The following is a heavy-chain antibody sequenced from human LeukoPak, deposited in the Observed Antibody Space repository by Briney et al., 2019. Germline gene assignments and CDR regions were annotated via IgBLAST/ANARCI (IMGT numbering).Heavy chain of an antibody. J-gene: IGHJ4*02. Sequence: ASVKVSCKVSGYTLTELSMHWVRQAPGKGLEGMGGFDPEDGETIYAQKFQGRVTMTEDTSTDTAYMELSSLRSEDTAVYYCATHDSSGYYFDYWGQGTLVTVSS. V-gene: IGHV1-24*01. CDR1: GYTLTELS. CDR3: ATHDSSGYYFDY. D-gene: IGHD3-22*01. CDR2: FDPEDGET.